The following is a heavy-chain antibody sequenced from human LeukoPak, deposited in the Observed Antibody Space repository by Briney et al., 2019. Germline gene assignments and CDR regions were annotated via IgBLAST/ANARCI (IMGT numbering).Heavy chain of an antibody. CDR2: IYPGDSDT. J-gene: IGHJ6*03. CDR1: GYSFTSYW. V-gene: IGHV5-51*01. Sequence: GESLKISCKGSGYSFTSYWIGWVRQMPGKGLEWMGIIYPGDSDTRYSPSFQGQVTISADKSISTAYLQWSSLKASDTAMYFCARHGTAHYYYMDVWGKGTTVTVSS. D-gene: IGHD1-26*01. CDR3: ARHGTAHYYYMDV.